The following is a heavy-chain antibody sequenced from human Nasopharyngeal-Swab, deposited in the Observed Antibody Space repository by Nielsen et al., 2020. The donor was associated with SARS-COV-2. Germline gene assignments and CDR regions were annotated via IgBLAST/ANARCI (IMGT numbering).Heavy chain of an antibody. Sequence: GGSLRLSCTASGFTFGDYAMSWFRQAPGKGLEWVGFIRSKAYGGTTEYAASVKGRFTISRDDSKSIAYLQMNSLKTEDTAVYYCTRAAEGPYYYYSGYGMDVWGQGTTVTVSS. D-gene: IGHD3-22*01. CDR2: IRSKAYGGTT. CDR1: GFTFGDYA. CDR3: TRAAEGPYYYYSGYGMDV. V-gene: IGHV3-49*03. J-gene: IGHJ6*02.